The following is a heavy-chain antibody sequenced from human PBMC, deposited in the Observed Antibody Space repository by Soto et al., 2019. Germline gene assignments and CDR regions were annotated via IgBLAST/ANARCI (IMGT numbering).Heavy chain of an antibody. CDR2: INPNSGGT. CDR3: ARGDYDSSGSDAFDI. CDR1: GYTFTGYY. D-gene: IGHD3-22*01. J-gene: IGHJ3*02. V-gene: IGHV1-2*04. Sequence: ASVKVSCKASGYTFTGYYMHWVRQAPGQGLEWMGWINPNSGGTNYAQKFQGWVTMTRDTSISTAYMELSRLRSDDTAVYYCARGDYDSSGSDAFDIWGQGTMVT.